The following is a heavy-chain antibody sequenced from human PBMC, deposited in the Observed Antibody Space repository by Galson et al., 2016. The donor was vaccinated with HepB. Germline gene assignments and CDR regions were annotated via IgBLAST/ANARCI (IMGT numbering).Heavy chain of an antibody. V-gene: IGHV4-34*01. Sequence: PLSLTCAVYGGSFSGYYWSWIRQPPGKGLEWIGEINHSGSTNYNPSLKSRVTISVDTSKNQFSLKLSSVTAADTAVYYCARGNYSAFDIWGQGTMVTVSS. D-gene: IGHD2-21*01. CDR3: ARGNYSAFDI. J-gene: IGHJ3*02. CDR1: GGSFSGYY. CDR2: INHSGST.